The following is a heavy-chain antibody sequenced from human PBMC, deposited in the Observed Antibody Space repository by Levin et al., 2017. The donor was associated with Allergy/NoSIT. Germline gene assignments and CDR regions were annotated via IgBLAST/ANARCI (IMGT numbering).Heavy chain of an antibody. D-gene: IGHD6-13*01. Sequence: SQTLSLTCTVSGGSISSYYWSWIRQPPGKGLEWIGYIYYSGSTKYNPSLKSRVTISVDTSKNQFSLKLSSVTAADTAVYYCARVHRPTSPQRAWQQGADEIDYWGQGTLVTVSS. CDR3: ARVHRPTSPQRAWQQGADEIDY. J-gene: IGHJ4*02. V-gene: IGHV4-59*01. CDR2: IYYSGST. CDR1: GGSISSYY.